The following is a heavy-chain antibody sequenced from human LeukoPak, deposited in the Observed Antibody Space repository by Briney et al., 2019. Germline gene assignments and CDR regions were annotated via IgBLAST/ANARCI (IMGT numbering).Heavy chain of an antibody. D-gene: IGHD3-10*01. CDR1: GGSISSTNW. CDR3: ARGGSGSYVVDP. CDR2: IYHSGST. J-gene: IGHJ5*02. Sequence: PSETLSLTCAVSGGSISSTNWWSWVRQPPGKGLEWIGEIYHSGSTNYNPSLKSRVTISVDKSENEFFLKLTFVTAADTAVYFCARGGSGSYVVDPWGQGTLVIVSS. V-gene: IGHV4-4*02.